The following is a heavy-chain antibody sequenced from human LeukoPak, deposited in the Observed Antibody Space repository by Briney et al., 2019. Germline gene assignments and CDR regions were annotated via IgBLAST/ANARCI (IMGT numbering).Heavy chain of an antibody. Sequence: ASVTVSCTASGYTFTSYGISWARQAPGQGLEWMGWISAYNGNTTYAQKLQGRVTMTTDTSTSTAYMELRSLRSDDTAVYYCARASTVTTSPVDPWGQGTLVTVSS. V-gene: IGHV1-18*01. CDR1: GYTFTSYG. CDR2: ISAYNGNT. CDR3: ARASTVTTSPVDP. J-gene: IGHJ5*02. D-gene: IGHD4-17*01.